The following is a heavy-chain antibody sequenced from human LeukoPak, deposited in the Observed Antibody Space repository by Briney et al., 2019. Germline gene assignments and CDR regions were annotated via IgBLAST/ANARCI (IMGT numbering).Heavy chain of an antibody. CDR1: GGSLSSYY. J-gene: IGHJ6*02. Sequence: SETLSLTCTVSGGSLSSYYWSWIRQPPGKGLEWIGYIYYSGSTNYNPSLKSRVTISVDTSKNQFSLKLSSVTAADTAVYYCARLTHGMDVWGQGTTVTVSS. CDR2: IYYSGST. CDR3: ARLTHGMDV. V-gene: IGHV4-59*08.